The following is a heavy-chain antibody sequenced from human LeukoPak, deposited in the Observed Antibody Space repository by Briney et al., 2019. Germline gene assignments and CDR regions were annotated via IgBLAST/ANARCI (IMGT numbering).Heavy chain of an antibody. CDR2: IYHSGST. CDR3: ARGDAGLQLLVFFDY. D-gene: IGHD5-24*01. V-gene: IGHV4-59*01. Sequence: KSSEPLSLPCTVSGGSISSYHWIWLRQPPGKGLECIGYIYHSGSTNYNPSLKSRVTISVDPSQNQFSLKLSSVTAADTAVYCCARGDAGLQLLVFFDYWLQGTLVSVS. J-gene: IGHJ4*02. CDR1: GGSISSYH.